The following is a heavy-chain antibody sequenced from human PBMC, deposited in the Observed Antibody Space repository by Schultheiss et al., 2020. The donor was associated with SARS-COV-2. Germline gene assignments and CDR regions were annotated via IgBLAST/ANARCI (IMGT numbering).Heavy chain of an antibody. Sequence: GESLKISCAASGFTFSSYSMNWVRQAPGKGLEWVSSISSSSSYIYYADSVKGRFTISRDNAKNSLYLQMNSLRAEDTAVYYCARDSSSGWYITYYYYGMDVWGQGTTVTVSS. D-gene: IGHD6-19*01. CDR3: ARDSSSGWYITYYYYGMDV. CDR1: GFTFSSYS. J-gene: IGHJ6*02. V-gene: IGHV3-21*01. CDR2: ISSSSSYI.